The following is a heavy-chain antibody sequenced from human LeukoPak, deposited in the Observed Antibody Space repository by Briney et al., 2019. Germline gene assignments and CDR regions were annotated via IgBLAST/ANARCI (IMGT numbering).Heavy chain of an antibody. CDR2: ISSSSSYI. Sequence: GGSLRLSCAASGFTFRSYSMNWVRQAPGKGLERVSSISSSSSYIYYADSVKGRFTISRDNAKNSLYLQMNSLRAEDTAVYYCAHLGYDILTGYYNWGQGTLVFVSS. D-gene: IGHD3-9*01. J-gene: IGHJ4*02. CDR1: GFTFRSYS. CDR3: AHLGYDILTGYYN. V-gene: IGHV3-21*01.